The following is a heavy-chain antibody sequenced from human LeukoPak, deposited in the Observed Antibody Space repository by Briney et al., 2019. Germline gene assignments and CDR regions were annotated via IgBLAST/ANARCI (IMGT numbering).Heavy chain of an antibody. CDR1: GFTFSSYS. V-gene: IGHV3-21*01. CDR2: ISSSSSYI. D-gene: IGHD4-17*01. J-gene: IGHJ6*02. Sequence: GGSLRLSCAASGFTFSSYSMNWVRQTPGKGLEWVSSISSSSSYIYYADSVKGRFTISRDNAKNSLYLQMNSLRAEDTAVYYCAREVQDDYGDYAYGMDVWGQGTTVTVSS. CDR3: AREVQDDYGDYAYGMDV.